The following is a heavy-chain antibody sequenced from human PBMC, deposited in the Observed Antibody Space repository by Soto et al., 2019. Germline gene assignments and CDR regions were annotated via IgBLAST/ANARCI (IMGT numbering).Heavy chain of an antibody. D-gene: IGHD2-2*02. J-gene: IGHJ4*02. Sequence: GGSWRLPWVASGLTFSSYAMSLVRQAPGKGLEWVSAISGSGGSTYYADSVKGRFTISRDNSKNTLYLQMNSLRAEDTAVYYCAKVAGIRDYWGQGTLVTVSS. CDR1: GLTFSSYA. V-gene: IGHV3-23*01. CDR3: AKVAGIRDY. CDR2: ISGSGGST.